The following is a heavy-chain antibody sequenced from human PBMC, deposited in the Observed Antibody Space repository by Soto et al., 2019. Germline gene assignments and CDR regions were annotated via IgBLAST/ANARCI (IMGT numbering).Heavy chain of an antibody. D-gene: IGHD6-13*01. CDR2: INQDGSQI. CDR1: GFTFSCHL. CDR3: ARALGAAAGL. V-gene: IGHV3-7*01. J-gene: IGHJ4*02. Sequence: GGSLSLSCVYSGFTFSCHLMHLVRQAPGKGLEWVANINQDGSQIYYVDTVKGRFTISRDNAKRSLYLDMNTLRAEDTAMYYCARALGAAAGLWGQGTLVTVSS.